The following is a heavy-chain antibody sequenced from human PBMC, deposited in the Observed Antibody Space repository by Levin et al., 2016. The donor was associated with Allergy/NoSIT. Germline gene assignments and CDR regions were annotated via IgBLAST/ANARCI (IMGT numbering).Heavy chain of an antibody. V-gene: IGHV3-11*05. D-gene: IGHD4-17*01. CDR2: ISSSSSYT. Sequence: VRQMPGKGLEWVSYISSSSSYTNYADSVKGRFTISRDNAKNSLYLQMNSLRAEDTAVYYCARAYIDYGDYAPKLVWYFDLWGRGTLVTVSS. CDR3: ARAYIDYGDYAPKLVWYFDL. J-gene: IGHJ2*01.